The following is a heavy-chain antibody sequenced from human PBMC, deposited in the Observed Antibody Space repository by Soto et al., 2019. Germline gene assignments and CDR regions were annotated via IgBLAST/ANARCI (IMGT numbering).Heavy chain of an antibody. J-gene: IGHJ4*02. D-gene: IGHD6-13*01. CDR1: GGSIRSISYY. V-gene: IGHV4-39*01. CDR3: ARVYSSSTIDY. CDR2: IYYSGST. Sequence: SETLSLTCTVSGGSIRSISYYWGWIRQPPGKGLEWIGSIYYSGSTYYNPSLKSRVTISVDTSKNQFSMKLSSVTAADPAVYFCARVYSSSTIDYWGQGTLVTVSS.